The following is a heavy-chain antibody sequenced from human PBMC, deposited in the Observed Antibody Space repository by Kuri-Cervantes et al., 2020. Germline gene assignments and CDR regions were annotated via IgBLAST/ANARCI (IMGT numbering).Heavy chain of an antibody. CDR2: ISPYNGNT. CDR3: ARGGLDILTGYYIRWFDP. Sequence: ASVKVSCKASGGTFSSYAISWVRQAPGQGLEWMGWISPYNGNTNYAQNLQDRVTLTTDTSTSTVYMELRSLRSEDTAVYYCARGGLDILTGYYIRWFDPWGQGTLVTVSS. D-gene: IGHD3-9*01. CDR1: GGTFSSYA. J-gene: IGHJ5*02. V-gene: IGHV1-18*01.